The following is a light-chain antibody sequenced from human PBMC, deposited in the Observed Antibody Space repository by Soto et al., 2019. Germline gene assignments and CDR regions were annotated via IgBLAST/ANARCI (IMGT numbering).Light chain of an antibody. CDR3: QQSYSTPLT. CDR1: QSIRSY. J-gene: IGKJ4*01. Sequence: DIQITQSPSSVSSYVLDRVTITCRANQSIRSYLNWFQQKPRNAPKLLIYSASNLQSGVPSRFSGSGSGTDFTLTISSLLPEDFATYYCQQSYSTPLTFGGGTKVDIK. CDR2: SAS. V-gene: IGKV1-39*01.